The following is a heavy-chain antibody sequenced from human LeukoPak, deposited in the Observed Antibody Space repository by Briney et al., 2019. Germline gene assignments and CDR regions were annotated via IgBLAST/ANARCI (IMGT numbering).Heavy chain of an antibody. CDR2: IYYSGST. CDR1: GGSISSYY. J-gene: IGHJ4*02. CDR3: ARAYCSGGSCYSLSFDY. V-gene: IGHV4-59*01. D-gene: IGHD2-15*01. Sequence: KPSETLSLTCTVSGGSISSYYWSWIRQPPGKGLEWIGYIYYSGSTNYNPSLKSRVTISVDTSKNQFSLKLSSVTAADTAVYYCARAYCSGGSCYSLSFDYWGQGTLVTVSS.